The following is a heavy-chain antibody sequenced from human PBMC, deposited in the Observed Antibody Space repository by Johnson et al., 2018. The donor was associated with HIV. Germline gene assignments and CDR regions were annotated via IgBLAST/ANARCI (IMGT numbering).Heavy chain of an antibody. V-gene: IGHV3-64*04. Sequence: QVQLVESGGGLVQPGGSLRLSCEASGFTFSSYAMHWVRQAPGKGLEYVSSISRDGAITYYADSVKGRFAISRDTSKNTLFLQMNSLRAEDTALYYCARARGEGAARTDAFDIWGQGTMVTVSS. CDR1: GFTFSSYA. J-gene: IGHJ3*02. D-gene: IGHD6-6*01. CDR3: ARARGEGAARTDAFDI. CDR2: ISRDGAIT.